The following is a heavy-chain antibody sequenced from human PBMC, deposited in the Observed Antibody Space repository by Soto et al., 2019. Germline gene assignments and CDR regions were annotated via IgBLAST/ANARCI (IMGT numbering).Heavy chain of an antibody. D-gene: IGHD3-10*01. CDR1: GFTFSSYS. CDR2: ISSSSSYI. J-gene: IGHJ5*02. V-gene: IGHV3-21*01. Sequence: GGSLRLSCAASGFTFSSYSMNWVRQAPGKGLEWVSSISSSSSYIYYADSVKGRFTISRDNAKNSLYLQMNSLRAEDTAVYYCARDRRSEYNWFDPWGQGTLVTVSS. CDR3: ARDRRSEYNWFDP.